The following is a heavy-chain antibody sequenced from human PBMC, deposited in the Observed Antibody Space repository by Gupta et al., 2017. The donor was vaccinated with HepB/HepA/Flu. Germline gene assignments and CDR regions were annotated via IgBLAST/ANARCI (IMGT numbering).Heavy chain of an antibody. CDR3: ARVGVGITASPFSYYYYMDV. CDR2: INPKSGDT. Sequence: QAQLVQSGAEVREPGASVRVSCKASGYTFTGYYLHWVRQAPGQGLEWIGWINPKSGDTNYAQKFQGSVTLTRATSINTAYMELSSLRSDDTAVYYCARVGVGITASPFSYYYYMDVWGKGTTVTVSS. CDR1: GYTFTGYY. D-gene: IGHD2-21*02. V-gene: IGHV1-2*02. J-gene: IGHJ6*03.